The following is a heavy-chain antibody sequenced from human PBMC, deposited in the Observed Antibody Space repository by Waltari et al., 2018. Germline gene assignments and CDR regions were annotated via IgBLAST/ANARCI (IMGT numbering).Heavy chain of an antibody. CDR1: GYTFTGYY. V-gene: IGHV1-2*02. CDR2: INPNSGGT. CDR3: ARAYPRPGKYAFDI. J-gene: IGHJ3*02. Sequence: QVQLVQSGAEVKKPGASVKVSCKASGYTFTGYYMHWVRQAPGQGLEWMGWINPNSGGTNDAQKFQGRVTMTRDTSISTAYMELSRLRSDDTAVYYCARAYPRPGKYAFDIWGQGTMVTVSS.